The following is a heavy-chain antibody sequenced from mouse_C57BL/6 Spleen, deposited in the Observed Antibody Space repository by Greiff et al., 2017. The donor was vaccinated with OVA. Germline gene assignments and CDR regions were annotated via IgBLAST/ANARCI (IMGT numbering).Heavy chain of an antibody. CDR2: FYPGSGSI. J-gene: IGHJ2*01. CDR1: GYTFTEYT. D-gene: IGHD2-5*01. Sequence: QVHVKQSGAELVKPGASVKLSCKASGYTFTEYTIHWVKQRSGQGLEWIGWFYPGSGSIKYNEKFKDKATLTADKSSSTVYMELSRLTSEDSAVYFCARHAFYYSNYEGDFDYWGQGTTLTVSS. V-gene: IGHV1-62-2*01. CDR3: ARHAFYYSNYEGDFDY.